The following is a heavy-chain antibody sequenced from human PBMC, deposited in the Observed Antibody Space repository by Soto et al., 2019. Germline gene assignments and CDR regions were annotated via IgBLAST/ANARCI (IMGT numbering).Heavy chain of an antibody. D-gene: IGHD2-15*01. CDR1: GYIFINYG. CDR2: ISAYNGNT. Sequence: QVQLVQSGAEVKKPGASVKVSCKASGYIFINYGINWVRQAPGQGLEWMGWISAYNGNTNYAQKLQGRVTMTTDTSTSKAYMELRSLRSDDTAVYYCARAVGYYYGMDVWGQGTTVTVSS. V-gene: IGHV1-18*01. J-gene: IGHJ6*02. CDR3: ARAVGYYYGMDV.